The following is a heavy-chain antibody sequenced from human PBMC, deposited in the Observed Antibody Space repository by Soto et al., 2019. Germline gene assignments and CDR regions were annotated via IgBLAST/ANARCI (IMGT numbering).Heavy chain of an antibody. Sequence: GGFLRLSCAASGFTFSSYAMSWVRQAPGKGLEWVSAISGSGGSTYYADSVKGRFTISRDNSKNTLYLQMNSLRAEDTAVYYCAKGKSFDWLFPSYYFDYWGQGTLVTVSS. CDR1: GFTFSSYA. CDR2: ISGSGGST. CDR3: AKGKSFDWLFPSYYFDY. J-gene: IGHJ4*02. D-gene: IGHD3-9*01. V-gene: IGHV3-23*01.